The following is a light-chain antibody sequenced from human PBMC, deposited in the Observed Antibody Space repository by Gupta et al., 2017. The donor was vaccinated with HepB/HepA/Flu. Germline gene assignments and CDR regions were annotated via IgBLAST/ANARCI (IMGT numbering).Light chain of an antibody. CDR2: DVT. CDR3: CSHADTFVL. CDR1: SSDVSGYNY. J-gene: IGLJ2*01. Sequence: QSALTPPRPVSGSPGQSVTISCTGTSSDVSGYNYVSWYQQHPGKVPKLMIYDVTKRPSGVPDRFSGSKSGNTAALTISGLQAEDEADYYCCSHADTFVLFGGGTKLTVL. V-gene: IGLV2-11*01.